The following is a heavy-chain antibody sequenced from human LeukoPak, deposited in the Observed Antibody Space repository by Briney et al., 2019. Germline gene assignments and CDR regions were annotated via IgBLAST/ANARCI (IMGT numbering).Heavy chain of an antibody. Sequence: SVKVSCKASGGTFSSYAISWVRQAPGQGLEWMGRIIPILGIANYAQKFQGRVTITADKSTSTAYMELSSLRSEDTAVYYCARGDITMVRGVTTYYYGMDVWGQGTTLTVSS. J-gene: IGHJ6*02. CDR1: GGTFSSYA. V-gene: IGHV1-69*04. CDR3: ARGDITMVRGVTTYYYGMDV. D-gene: IGHD3-10*01. CDR2: IIPILGIA.